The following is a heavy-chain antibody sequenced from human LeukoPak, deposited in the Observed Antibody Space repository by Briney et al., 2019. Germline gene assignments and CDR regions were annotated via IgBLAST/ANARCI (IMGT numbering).Heavy chain of an antibody. CDR2: IWYDGSNK. J-gene: IGHJ4*02. V-gene: IGHV3-33*08. D-gene: IGHD6-13*01. Sequence: GGSMRPAWEAAGFTFSTKCMSWVRQPPGKVLEWVAVIWYDGSNKFYTHSVKGRFTISRDDSKNTVYLQMDRLRGGDTAVYYCARDQGTAADLFDYWGQGTLVTVSS. CDR1: GFTFSTKC. CDR3: ARDQGTAADLFDY.